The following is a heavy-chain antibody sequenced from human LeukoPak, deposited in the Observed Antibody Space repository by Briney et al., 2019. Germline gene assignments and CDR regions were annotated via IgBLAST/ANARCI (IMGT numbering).Heavy chain of an antibody. CDR1: GFTFSSYS. Sequence: PGGSLRLSCAASGFTFSSYSMNWVRQAPGKGLEWVSSISSSSSYIYYADSVKGRFTISRDNAKNSLYLQMNSLRDEDTAMYYCARVPRGADNWFDPWGQGTLVTVSS. CDR2: ISSSSSYI. J-gene: IGHJ5*02. CDR3: ARVPRGADNWFDP. D-gene: IGHD3-10*01. V-gene: IGHV3-21*01.